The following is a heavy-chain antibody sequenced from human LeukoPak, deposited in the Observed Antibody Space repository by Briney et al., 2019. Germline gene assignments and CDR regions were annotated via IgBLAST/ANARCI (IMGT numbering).Heavy chain of an antibody. CDR2: ISSSGSTI. J-gene: IGHJ3*02. Sequence: GGSLRLSCAASGFTLSSYEMNWVRQAPGEGLEWVSYISSSGSTIYYADSVKGRFTISRDNAKNSLYLQMNSLRAEDTAVYYCARAPVGSMAFDIWGQGTMVTVSS. CDR3: ARAPVGSMAFDI. D-gene: IGHD1-26*01. CDR1: GFTLSSYE. V-gene: IGHV3-48*03.